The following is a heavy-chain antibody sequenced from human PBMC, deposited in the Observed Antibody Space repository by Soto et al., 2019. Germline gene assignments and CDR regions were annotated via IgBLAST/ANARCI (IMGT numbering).Heavy chain of an antibody. CDR3: ARRYYDTLTGRPNYFDY. V-gene: IGHV2-5*02. Sequence: QVTLKEAGPTLLKPTQTLTLTCTFSGFSLSTSGMGVGWIRQPPGKALQWLALIYWDDDRRHSPSLKSTLTITKDTSKKQVVLTMTKMDPVDTATYYCARRYYDTLTGRPNYFDYWGQGTLVTVSS. D-gene: IGHD3-9*01. CDR1: GFSLSTSGMG. CDR2: IYWDDDR. J-gene: IGHJ4*02.